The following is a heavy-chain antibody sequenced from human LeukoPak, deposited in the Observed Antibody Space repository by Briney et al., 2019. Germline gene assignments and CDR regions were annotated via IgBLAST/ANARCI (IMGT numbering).Heavy chain of an antibody. J-gene: IGHJ1*01. CDR3: ATYYYDSGGFHFHH. V-gene: IGHV3-23*01. CDR2: ISGSGGST. CDR1: GFTFSSYA. D-gene: IGHD3-22*01. Sequence: GGSLRLSCAASGFTFSSYAMSWVRQAPGKGLEWVSAISGSGGSTYYADSVKGRFTISRDNSKNTLYLQMGSLRAEDMAVYYCATYYYDSGGFHFHHWGQGTLVTVSS.